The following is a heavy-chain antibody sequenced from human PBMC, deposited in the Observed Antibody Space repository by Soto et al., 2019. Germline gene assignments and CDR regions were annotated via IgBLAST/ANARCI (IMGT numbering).Heavy chain of an antibody. D-gene: IGHD2-2*01. CDR1: GYTFTRYD. J-gene: IGHJ4*02. CDR3: AIGRYSNTWYYAFDY. V-gene: IGHV1-8*02. Sequence: QVQLVQSGAEVKKPGASVKVSCKASGYTFTRYDINWVRQATGQGLEWMGWMNPNSGTGHAQKFQGRVTMTRNTSISTVYMGLSSLRSEDTAVYYGAIGRYSNTWYYAFDYWGQGTLVTVSS. CDR2: MNPNSGT.